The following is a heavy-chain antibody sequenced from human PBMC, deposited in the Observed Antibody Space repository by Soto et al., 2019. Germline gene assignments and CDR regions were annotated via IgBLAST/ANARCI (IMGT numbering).Heavy chain of an antibody. Sequence: QVQLVESGGGVVQPGRSLRLSCAASGFTFSSYAMHWVRQAPGKGLEWVAVISYDGSNKYYADSVKGRFTISRDNSKNTLYLHMNCLRAEDTAVYYCARSGEYSSSSYYYYGMDVWGQGTTVTVSS. CDR3: ARSGEYSSSSYYYYGMDV. V-gene: IGHV3-30-3*01. J-gene: IGHJ6*02. CDR2: ISYDGSNK. CDR1: GFTFSSYA. D-gene: IGHD6-6*01.